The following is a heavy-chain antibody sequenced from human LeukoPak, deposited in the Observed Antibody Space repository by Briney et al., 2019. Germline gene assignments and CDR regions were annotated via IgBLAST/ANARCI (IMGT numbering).Heavy chain of an antibody. D-gene: IGHD1-26*01. CDR3: AKVVSGFHFDC. J-gene: IGHJ4*02. Sequence: PGGSLRLSCAASGFTFSTFGMSWVRRAPGKGPEWVSGITGSGATTYYADSVKGRFTISRDNSQNTLYLQMNTLRAEDTAVYHCAKVVSGFHFDCWGQGTLVTVSS. CDR1: GFTFSTFG. CDR2: ITGSGATT. V-gene: IGHV3-23*01.